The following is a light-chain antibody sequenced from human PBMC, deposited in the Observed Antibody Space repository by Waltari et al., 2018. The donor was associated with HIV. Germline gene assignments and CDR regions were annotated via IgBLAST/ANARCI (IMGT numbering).Light chain of an antibody. CDR2: DVN. CDR3: CSYAGTSTVV. J-gene: IGLJ2*01. V-gene: IGLV2-11*01. CDR1: SSDVGAYHY. Sequence: QSALTQPRSVSGSPGPSVTISCTGTSSDVGAYHYVSWYQHHPNKGPKLLIYDVNKRPSGVSNRFSGSKSGNTASLTISGLQAEDEADYYCCSYAGTSTVVFGGGTKLTVL.